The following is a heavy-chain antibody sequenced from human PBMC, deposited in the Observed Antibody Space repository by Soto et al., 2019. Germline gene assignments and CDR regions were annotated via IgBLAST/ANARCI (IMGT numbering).Heavy chain of an antibody. CDR1: GGSISSGGYY. Sequence: SETLSLTCTVSGGSISSGGYYWSWIRQHPGKGLEWIGYIYYSGSTYYNPSLKSRVTISVDTSKNQFSLKLSSVTAADTAVYYCARERIVVVPAATSENYGMDVWGQGTTVTVSS. D-gene: IGHD2-2*01. V-gene: IGHV4-31*03. CDR2: IYYSGST. CDR3: ARERIVVVPAATSENYGMDV. J-gene: IGHJ6*01.